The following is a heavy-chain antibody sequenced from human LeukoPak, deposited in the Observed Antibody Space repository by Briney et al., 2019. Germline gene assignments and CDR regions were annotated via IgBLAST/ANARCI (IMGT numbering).Heavy chain of an antibody. J-gene: IGHJ4*02. V-gene: IGHV1-18*01. CDR1: GYTFTSYG. CDR2: ISAYNGNT. D-gene: IGHD3-22*01. CDR3: ARGEYYYDSSGYSDFDY. Sequence: ASVKVSCKASGYTFTSYGISWVRQAPGQGLEWMGWISAYNGNTNYAQKLQGRVTMTTDTSTSTAYMELRSLRSDDTAVYYCARGEYYYDSSGYSDFDYRGQGTLVTVSS.